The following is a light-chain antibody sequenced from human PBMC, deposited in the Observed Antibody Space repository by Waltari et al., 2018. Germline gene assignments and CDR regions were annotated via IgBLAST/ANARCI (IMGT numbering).Light chain of an antibody. J-gene: IGKJ1*01. CDR2: GAS. V-gene: IGKV3-20*01. CDR3: LQYGSSWM. CDR1: KSVSNNY. Sequence: IVLTQSPGTLSLSPGERATLSCRASKSVSNNYLAWFQHKPGQAPRLLIYGASSRATGIPDRFSGSGSGTDFTLTITRLEPEDFAVYYCLQYGSSWMFGQGTKVEIK.